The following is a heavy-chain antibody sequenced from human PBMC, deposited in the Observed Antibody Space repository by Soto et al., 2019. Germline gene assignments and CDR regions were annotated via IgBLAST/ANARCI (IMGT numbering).Heavy chain of an antibody. V-gene: IGHV4-59*08. Sequence: QVQLQESGPGLVKPSETLSLTCTVSGGSISSYYWSWIRQPPGKGLECIGYIYYSGSTNYNPSLKSGVTLSLDTSKNQFSLKLSAVTAADTAVYYCARNYGDYVDYWGQGTLVTVSS. J-gene: IGHJ4*02. CDR2: IYYSGST. CDR1: GGSISSYY. CDR3: ARNYGDYVDY. D-gene: IGHD4-17*01.